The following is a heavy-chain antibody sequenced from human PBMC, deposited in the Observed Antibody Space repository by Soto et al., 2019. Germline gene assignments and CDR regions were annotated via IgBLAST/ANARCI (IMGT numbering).Heavy chain of an antibody. CDR2: MNPNSGNT. J-gene: IGHJ6*03. Sequence: QVQLVQSGAEVKKPGASVKVSCKASGYTFTSYDINWVRQATGQGLEWMGWMNPNSGNTGYAQKFLGRVTMAMNNSISTAYMELSSLISDDTAVYYCASGGRYNPIVVVPAAIGRYDYYYMDVWGKGTTVTVSS. V-gene: IGHV1-8*01. CDR1: GYTFTSYD. CDR3: ASGGRYNPIVVVPAAIGRYDYYYMDV. D-gene: IGHD2-2*02.